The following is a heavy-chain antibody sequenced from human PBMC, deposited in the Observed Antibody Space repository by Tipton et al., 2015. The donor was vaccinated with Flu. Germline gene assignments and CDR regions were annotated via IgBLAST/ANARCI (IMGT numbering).Heavy chain of an antibody. CDR3: ARDQGFGDGLTYDYYAMGV. J-gene: IGHJ6*02. CDR2: IYYSGST. V-gene: IGHV4-31*03. Sequence: LRLSCTVSGGSISSGGAYWSWIRQHPGKGLEWIGCIYYSGSTYYNPSLESRVTISIDTSKNQFSLKLNSVTAADTAVYYCARDQGFGDGLTYDYYAMGVWGQGPT. D-gene: IGHD3-10*01. CDR1: GGSISSGGAY.